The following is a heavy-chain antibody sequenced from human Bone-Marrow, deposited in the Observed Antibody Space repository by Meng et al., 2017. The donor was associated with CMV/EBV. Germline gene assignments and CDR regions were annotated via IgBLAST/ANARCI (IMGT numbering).Heavy chain of an antibody. CDR1: GGTFSSYA. Sequence: SVKVSCKASGGTFSSYAISWVRQAPGQGLEWMGGIIPIFGTANYAQKFQGRVTITTDESTSTAYMELSSLRSEDTAVYYCARGTTVGLGIGAFDIWGQGTMVTVSS. V-gene: IGHV1-69*05. CDR2: IIPIFGTA. J-gene: IGHJ3*02. D-gene: IGHD7-27*01. CDR3: ARGTTVGLGIGAFDI.